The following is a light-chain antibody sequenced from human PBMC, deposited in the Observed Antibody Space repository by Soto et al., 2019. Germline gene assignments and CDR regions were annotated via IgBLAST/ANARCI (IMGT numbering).Light chain of an antibody. J-gene: IGLJ1*01. Sequence: QSVLTQAPSASGTPGQGVTISCSGSSSNIGSNTVNWYRQLPGTAPKLLIYSNNQRPSGVPGRFSGSKSGTSAYLAISDLQSDDEADYYCAAWDDSLTGLYVFGTGTKLTVL. V-gene: IGLV1-44*01. CDR3: AAWDDSLTGLYV. CDR2: SNN. CDR1: SSNIGSNT.